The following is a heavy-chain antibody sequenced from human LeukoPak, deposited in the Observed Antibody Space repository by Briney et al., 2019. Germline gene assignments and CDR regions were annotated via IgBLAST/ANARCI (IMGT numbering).Heavy chain of an antibody. J-gene: IGHJ4*02. D-gene: IGHD2-15*01. CDR2: INPDGSKV. V-gene: IGHV3-7*01. CDR3: ARDRGYSSFDY. Sequence: GGSLRLSCAAYGFTFSNSWMTWVRQPPGKDLEWVATINPDGSKVAYVGSVKGRFTISRDNAKNSVYLQMSSLRVGETGVFYCARDRGYSSFDYWGQGALVAVSS. CDR1: GFTFSNSW.